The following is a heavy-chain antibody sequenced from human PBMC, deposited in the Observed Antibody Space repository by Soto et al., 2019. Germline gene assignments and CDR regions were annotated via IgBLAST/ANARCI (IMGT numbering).Heavy chain of an antibody. D-gene: IGHD3-9*01. CDR3: ARAVRGGLTVVTPGY. CDR1: GYSFNTYL. J-gene: IGHJ4*02. V-gene: IGHV1-46*02. Sequence: QVPLVQSAAEVRKPGASVKVSCRTSGYSFNTYLMHWVRQAPGQGLEWMGILNPTAGRTSYSEKFQGIVTMTSDASTSTAYMELTGLRSDDTAVYYCARAVRGGLTVVTPGYWCQGTLVTVSS. CDR2: LNPTAGRT.